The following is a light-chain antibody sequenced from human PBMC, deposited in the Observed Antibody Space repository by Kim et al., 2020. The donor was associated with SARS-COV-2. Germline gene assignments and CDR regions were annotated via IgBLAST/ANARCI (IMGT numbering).Light chain of an antibody. Sequence: QGQATSITCPGDKLGDKYACWYQQKPGQSPVLVIYQDSKRPSGIPERFSGSNSGNTATLTISGTQAMDEADYYCQAWDSSTADVVFGGGTQLTVL. CDR3: QAWDSSTADVV. J-gene: IGLJ2*01. V-gene: IGLV3-1*01. CDR1: KLGDKY. CDR2: QDS.